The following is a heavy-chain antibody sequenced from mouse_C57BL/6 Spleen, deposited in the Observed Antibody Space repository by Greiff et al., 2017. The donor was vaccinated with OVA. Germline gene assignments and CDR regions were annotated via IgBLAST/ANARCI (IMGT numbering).Heavy chain of an antibody. CDR3: ARTGSEFFDY. CDR2: IWSGGST. V-gene: IGHV2-2*01. D-gene: IGHD4-1*01. Sequence: VQLQQSGPGLVQPSQSLSITCTVSGFSLTSYGVHWVRQSPGKGLEWLGVIWSGGSTDYNAAFISRLSISKDNSKSQVFFKMNSLQADDTAIYYCARTGSEFFDYWGQGTTLTVSS. J-gene: IGHJ2*01. CDR1: GFSLTSYG.